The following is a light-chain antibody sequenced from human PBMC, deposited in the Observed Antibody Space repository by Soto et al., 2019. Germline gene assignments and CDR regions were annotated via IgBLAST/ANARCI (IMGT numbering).Light chain of an antibody. CDR1: QSVSISY. Sequence: EIVLTQSPGTLSLSPGERATLSCRASQSVSISYLAWYQQKPGQAPRLLIYGVSSRATGIPDRFSDSGSGTDFTLTISRLEPEDFAVYYCQQYGSSSLYTFGQGTKLEIK. V-gene: IGKV3-20*01. CDR3: QQYGSSSLYT. CDR2: GVS. J-gene: IGKJ2*01.